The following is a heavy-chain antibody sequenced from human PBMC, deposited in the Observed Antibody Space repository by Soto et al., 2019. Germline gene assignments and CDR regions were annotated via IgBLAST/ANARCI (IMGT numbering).Heavy chain of an antibody. CDR2: IYNNGNT. V-gene: IGHV4-4*08. CDR1: GGSISSYY. CDR3: ASRYCPSSSCNWIGNY. J-gene: IGHJ4*02. D-gene: IGHD2-2*01. Sequence: SETLSLTCTVSGGSISSYYCCWIRQPQGKGVEWIGNIYNNGNTNHKPSLKSRVTISVDTSKNHFSLKVSSVTAADTAIYYCASRYCPSSSCNWIGNYWGQGTLVTVSS.